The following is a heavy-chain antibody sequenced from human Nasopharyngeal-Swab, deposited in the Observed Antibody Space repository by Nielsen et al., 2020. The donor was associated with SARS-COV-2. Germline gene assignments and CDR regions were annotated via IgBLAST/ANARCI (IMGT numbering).Heavy chain of an antibody. V-gene: IGHV3-48*02. CDR2: ISSSSSTI. Sequence: WIRQPPGKGLEWVSYISSSSSTIYYADSVKGRFTISRDNAKNSLYLQMNSLRDEDTAVYYSARAPIYSYGYDYYGMDVWGQGTTVTVSS. CDR3: ARAPIYSYGYDYYGMDV. J-gene: IGHJ6*02. D-gene: IGHD5-18*01.